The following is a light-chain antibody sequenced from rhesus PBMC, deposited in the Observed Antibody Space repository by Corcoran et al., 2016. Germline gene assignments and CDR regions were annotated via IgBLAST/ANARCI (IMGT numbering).Light chain of an antibody. V-gene: IGKV2-61*01. CDR3: MQHKALPLT. J-gene: IGKJ4*01. CDR1: QSLLHTDGYTY. CDR2: GGS. Sequence: DIVMTQTPLSLPVTPGEPASISCRSSQSLLHTDGYTYLDWYLQKPGQSPQLLIYGGSNRASGVPDRFRVSGSGTDFTLKISKLEAEDVGVYYCMQHKALPLTFGGGTKVELK.